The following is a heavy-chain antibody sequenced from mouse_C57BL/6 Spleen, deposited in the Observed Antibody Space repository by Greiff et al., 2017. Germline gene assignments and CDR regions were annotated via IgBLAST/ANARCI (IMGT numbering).Heavy chain of an antibody. D-gene: IGHD2-1*01. J-gene: IGHJ1*03. CDR2: IHPNSGST. Sequence: QVQLQQPGAELVKPGASVKLSCKASGYTFTSYWMHWVRQGPGQGLEWIGRIHPNSGSTTNNEKFKGKATLTVDKSSSTAYMQLSSLTSEDSAVYYCARSYGNLYWYVDVWGTGTTVTVSS. V-gene: IGHV1-64*01. CDR3: ARSYGNLYWYVDV. CDR1: GYTFTSYW.